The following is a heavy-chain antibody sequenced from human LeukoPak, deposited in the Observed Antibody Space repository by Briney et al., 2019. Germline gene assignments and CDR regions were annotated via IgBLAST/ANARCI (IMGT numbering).Heavy chain of an antibody. CDR2: TETDGDEK. V-gene: IGHV3-7*01. CDR3: ARDIPSGFYTPDY. D-gene: IGHD5-12*01. Sequence: PGGSLRLSCVASGFTFSDYWMSWVRQAPGMGLEWVANTETDGDEKNYVDSVKGRFTISGDNARNSLYLQMSSLRVEDTAVYYCARDIPSGFYTPDYWGRGTLVTVSS. J-gene: IGHJ4*02. CDR1: GFTFSDYW.